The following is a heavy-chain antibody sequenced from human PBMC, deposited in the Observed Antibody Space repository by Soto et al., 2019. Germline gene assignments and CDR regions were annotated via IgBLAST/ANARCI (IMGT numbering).Heavy chain of an antibody. J-gene: IGHJ6*02. CDR2: IFYSGST. CDR3: AGVLSKYCSGGDCYYYYGMDV. V-gene: IGHV4-30-4*01. Sequence: PSETLSLTCTVSGGSISSGDYYWSWIRQPPGKGLEWIGYIFYSGSTYYNPSLKSRVTISVHTSKNQFSLKLSSVIAADTAVYYCAGVLSKYCSGGDCYYYYGMDVWGQGTTVTVSS. CDR1: GGSISSGDYY. D-gene: IGHD2-21*02.